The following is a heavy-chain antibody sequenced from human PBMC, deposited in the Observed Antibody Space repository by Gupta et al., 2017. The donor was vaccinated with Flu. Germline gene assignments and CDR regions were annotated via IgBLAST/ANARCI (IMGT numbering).Heavy chain of an antibody. V-gene: IGHV3-23*01. CDR3: SKCRGGGLSRDHDL. Sequence: SSYSMGWVRQAPGKGRGVVSIISASGGIKYDADAGKGRLTISRDNSKNTLYVQIKRLREDDTAVYYCSKCRGGGLSRDHDLWGQLTLVPVS. J-gene: IGHJ4*02. CDR2: ISASGGIK. CDR1: SSYS. D-gene: IGHD3-16*01.